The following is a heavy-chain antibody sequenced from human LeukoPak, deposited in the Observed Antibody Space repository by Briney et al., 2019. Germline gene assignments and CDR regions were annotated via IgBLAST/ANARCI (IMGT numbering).Heavy chain of an antibody. CDR1: GFTVSSSY. V-gene: IGHV3-66*01. J-gene: IGHJ3*02. CDR3: ARRGDGYKGGTFDM. Sequence: GGSLRLSCAASGFTVSSSYMNWVRQAPGKGLEWVSVIYSGGTTYYADSVKGRFTISRDNSKNTLYLQMNSLRAEDTAVYYCARRGDGYKGGTFDMWGQGTMVTVSS. D-gene: IGHD5-24*01. CDR2: IYSGGTT.